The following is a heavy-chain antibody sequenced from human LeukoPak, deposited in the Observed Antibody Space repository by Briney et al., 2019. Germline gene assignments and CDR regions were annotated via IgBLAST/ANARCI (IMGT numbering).Heavy chain of an antibody. V-gene: IGHV3-30-3*01. J-gene: IGHJ4*02. CDR1: QFTFNSYA. CDR3: ARMRNDILTGYPRYFDD. D-gene: IGHD3-9*01. Sequence: PGGSLRLSCVGSQFTFNSYALHWVRQAPGKGLEWVAVISYDGSNKYYADSVKGRFTISRDNSKNTLYLQMNSLRAEDTAVYYCARMRNDILTGYPRYFDDWGQGTLVTVSS. CDR2: ISYDGSNK.